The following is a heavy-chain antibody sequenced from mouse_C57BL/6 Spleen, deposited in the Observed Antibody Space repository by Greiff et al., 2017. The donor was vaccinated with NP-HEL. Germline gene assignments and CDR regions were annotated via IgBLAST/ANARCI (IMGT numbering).Heavy chain of an antibody. CDR3: ARSYYYGSSYVEFDY. CDR1: GFTFTDYY. D-gene: IGHD1-1*01. V-gene: IGHV7-3*01. CDR2: IRNKANGYTT. J-gene: IGHJ2*01. Sequence: EVQRVESGGGLVQPGGSLSLSCAASGFTFTDYYMSWVRQPPGKALEWLGFIRNKANGYTTEYSASVKGRFTISRDNSQSILYLQMNALRAEDSATYYCARSYYYGSSYVEFDYWGQGTTLTVSS.